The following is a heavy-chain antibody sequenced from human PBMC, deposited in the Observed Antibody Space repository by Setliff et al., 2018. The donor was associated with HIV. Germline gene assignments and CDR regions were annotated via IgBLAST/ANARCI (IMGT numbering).Heavy chain of an antibody. CDR3: ARGTAPRPASVLEFLEWLFPNWFDP. J-gene: IGHJ5*02. CDR2: FIPLYGSR. V-gene: IGHV1-69*05. Sequence: SVKVSCKASGDTFSNVLITWVRQAPGQGLEWMGGFIPLYGSRNYAQRFQGRVSMTTDGVMSTAYMELSGLRSDDTAVYYCARGTAPRPASVLEFLEWLFPNWFDPWGQGTPVTVSS. D-gene: IGHD3-3*02. CDR1: GDTFSNVL.